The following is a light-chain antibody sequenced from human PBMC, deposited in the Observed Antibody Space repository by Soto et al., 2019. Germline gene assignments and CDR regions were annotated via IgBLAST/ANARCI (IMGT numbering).Light chain of an antibody. CDR1: QSVSSGY. V-gene: IGKV3-20*01. J-gene: IGKJ2*01. CDR2: GAS. CDR3: QQYGSSPRT. Sequence: EIVLTQSPGTLSLSPGERATLSCRASQSVSSGYLAWYQQKPGQAPRLLIFGASSRATGIPDRFSGSGSGTDFTLTISRLEPADFAVYYCQQYGSSPRTFGQGTKLEIK.